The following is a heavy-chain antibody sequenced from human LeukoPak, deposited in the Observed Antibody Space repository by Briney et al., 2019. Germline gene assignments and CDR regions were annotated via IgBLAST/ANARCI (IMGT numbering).Heavy chain of an antibody. Sequence: SETLSLTCTVSGGSISGYYWSWIRQPPGKGLEWIGYIYYSGSTNYNPSLKSRVTISVDTSKNQFSLKLSSVTAADTAVYYCARWRIYSGSYEHYWGQGTLVTVSS. D-gene: IGHD1-26*01. CDR3: ARWRIYSGSYEHY. CDR1: GGSISGYY. V-gene: IGHV4-59*01. CDR2: IYYSGST. J-gene: IGHJ4*02.